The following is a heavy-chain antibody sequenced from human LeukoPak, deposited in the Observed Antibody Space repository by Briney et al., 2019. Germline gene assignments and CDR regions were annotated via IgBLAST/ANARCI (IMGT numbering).Heavy chain of an antibody. CDR3: ARHFYDFWSGYPYWYFDL. CDR2: INHSGST. CDR1: GGSFSGYY. V-gene: IGHV4-34*01. Sequence: SETLSLTCAVYGGSFSGYYWSWIRQPPGKGLEWIGEINHSGSTNYNPSLKSRVTISVDTSKNQFSLKLSSVTAADTAVYYCARHFYDFWSGYPYWYFDLWGRGTLVTVSS. J-gene: IGHJ2*01. D-gene: IGHD3-3*01.